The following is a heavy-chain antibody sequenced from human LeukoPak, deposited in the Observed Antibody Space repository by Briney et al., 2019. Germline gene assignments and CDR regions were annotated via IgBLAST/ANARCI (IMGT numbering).Heavy chain of an antibody. CDR1: GGSINDYY. J-gene: IGHJ5*02. Sequence: SETRSLTCTVSGGSINDYYWSWIRQPPGKGLEWIGHIYYSGSTYYNPSLKSRVTISVDTSKNQFSLKLTSVTAADTAVYYCARVGIRGIPETWWFDPWGQGTLVTVSS. CDR2: IYYSGST. CDR3: ARVGIRGIPETWWFDP. D-gene: IGHD3-10*01. V-gene: IGHV4-59*01.